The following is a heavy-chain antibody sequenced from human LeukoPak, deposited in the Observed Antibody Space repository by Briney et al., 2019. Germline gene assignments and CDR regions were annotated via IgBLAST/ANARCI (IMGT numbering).Heavy chain of an antibody. CDR2: ISGSGGSR. CDR3: AKERSSSSWGLYYGMDV. CDR1: GFTFSCYG. J-gene: IGHJ6*02. D-gene: IGHD6-13*01. Sequence: GGSLRLSCAASGFTFSCYGMHWVRQAPGKGQEWVSAISGSGGSRYYADSVKGRFTISSDNSKNTLYLQINSMSAETTVVYCFAKERSSSSWGLYYGMDVWGQGTTVTVSS. V-gene: IGHV3-23*01.